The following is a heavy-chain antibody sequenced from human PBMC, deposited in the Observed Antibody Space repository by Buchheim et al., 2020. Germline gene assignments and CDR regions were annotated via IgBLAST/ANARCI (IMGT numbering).Heavy chain of an antibody. D-gene: IGHD3-3*01. CDR1: GFTFSSYW. Sequence: EVQLVESGGGLVQPGGSLRLSCAASGFTFSSYWMSWVRQAPGKGLEWVANIKQDGRETYYVDSVKGRFTISRDNAKNSLYLQMNSLRAEDTAVYYCARDGALYYDFWSGYPWYFDYWGQGTL. CDR3: ARDGALYYDFWSGYPWYFDY. V-gene: IGHV3-7*01. CDR2: IKQDGRET. J-gene: IGHJ4*02.